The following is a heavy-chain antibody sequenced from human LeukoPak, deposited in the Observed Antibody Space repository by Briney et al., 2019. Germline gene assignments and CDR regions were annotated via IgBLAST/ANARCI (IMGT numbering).Heavy chain of an antibody. CDR2: IYYSGST. D-gene: IGHD3-22*01. CDR3: ARDKSYYDSSGYYYERGAFDI. Sequence: SETLSLTCTVSGGSISSSSYYWGWIRQPPGKGLEWIGSIYYSGSTYYNPSLKSRVTISVDTSKNQFSLKLSSVTAADTAVYYCARDKSYYDSSGYYYERGAFDIWGQGTMVTVSS. V-gene: IGHV4-39*07. J-gene: IGHJ3*02. CDR1: GGSISSSSYY.